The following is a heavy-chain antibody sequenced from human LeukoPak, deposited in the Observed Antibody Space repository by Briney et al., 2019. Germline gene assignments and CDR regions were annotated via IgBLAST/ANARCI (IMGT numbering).Heavy chain of an antibody. CDR1: GFTFSSYG. J-gene: IGHJ4*02. V-gene: IGHV3-30*03. CDR3: ARGPSSWYYFDY. Sequence: GGSLRLSCAASGFTFSSYGMHWVRQAPGKGLEWVAVISYDGSNKYYADSVKGRFTISRDNSKNTLYLQMNSLRAEDTAVYYCARGPSSWYYFDYWGQGTLVTVSS. D-gene: IGHD6-13*01. CDR2: ISYDGSNK.